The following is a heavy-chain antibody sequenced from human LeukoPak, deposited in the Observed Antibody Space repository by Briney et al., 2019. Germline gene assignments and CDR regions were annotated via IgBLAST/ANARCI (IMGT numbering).Heavy chain of an antibody. CDR1: GFTFSRYG. V-gene: IGHV3-48*01. Sequence: PGGALRLSCKASGFTFSRYGMNWGRQALGRGLEWLSYTSGSSGSAIYYAQSVRGRVTISRDDAKNTPYLQMNSLRADDTAVYFCARDKIQWLRYSYFDYWGQGVLVTVSS. CDR2: TSGSSGSAI. CDR3: ARDKIQWLRYSYFDY. J-gene: IGHJ4*02. D-gene: IGHD5-12*01.